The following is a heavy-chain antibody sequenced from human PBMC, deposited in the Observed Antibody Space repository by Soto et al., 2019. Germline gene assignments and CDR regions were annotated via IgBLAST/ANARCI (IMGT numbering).Heavy chain of an antibody. V-gene: IGHV4-4*02. CDR3: AIHVGVAGTRGFDY. Sequence: QVQIQQSGPGLVKPSETLSLTCAVSGDSISSNFWWSWVRQPPGKGLEWIGEIYPSGTTNYNPSLKSRVTMSLDKSKNQLSLKLTSVTAADTAVFYCAIHVGVAGTRGFDYWGQGSLVSVSS. CDR1: GDSISSNFW. D-gene: IGHD6-19*01. J-gene: IGHJ4*02. CDR2: IYPSGTT.